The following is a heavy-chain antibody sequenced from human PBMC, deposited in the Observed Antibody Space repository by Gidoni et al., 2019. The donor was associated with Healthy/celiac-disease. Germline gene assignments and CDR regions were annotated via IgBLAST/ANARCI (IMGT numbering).Heavy chain of an antibody. CDR2: IHTNPGTT. CDR1: GYTFTSYA. V-gene: IGHV7-4-1*02. J-gene: IGHJ5*02. CDR3: ARDPILTGFRKWKWFDP. Sequence: QVQLVQSGSELTKPGASVKVSCKASGYTFTSYAMTWLRQAPGQGLDGRGWIHTNPGTTTYAQGFTGRFVFSLATSVSTTYLQISSLKAEDTAVYYCARDPILTGFRKWKWFDPWGQGTLVTVSS. D-gene: IGHD3-9*01.